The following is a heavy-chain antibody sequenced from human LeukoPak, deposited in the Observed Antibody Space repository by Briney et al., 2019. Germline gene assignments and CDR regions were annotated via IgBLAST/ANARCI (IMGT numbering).Heavy chain of an antibody. CDR3: AKDQEDGLPFYYYYYGMDV. CDR1: GFTFSSYG. CDR2: ISYDGSNK. V-gene: IGHV3-30*18. Sequence: GRSLRLSCAASGFTFSSYGMHWVRQAPGKGLEWVAVISYDGSNKYYADSVKGRFTISRDNFKNTLYLQMNSLRAEDTAVYYCAKDQEDGLPFYYYYYGMDVWGQGTTVSVSS. D-gene: IGHD5-24*01. J-gene: IGHJ6*02.